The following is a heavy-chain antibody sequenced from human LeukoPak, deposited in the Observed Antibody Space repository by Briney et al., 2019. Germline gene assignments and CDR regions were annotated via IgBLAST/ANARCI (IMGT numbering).Heavy chain of an antibody. CDR3: ARLHYYDILTGYYFDY. Sequence: GESLKISCKGSGYSFTSYWIGWVRQMPGKGLEWMGIIYPGDCDTRYSPSFQGQVTISADKSISTAYLQWGSLKASDTAMYYCARLHYYDILTGYYFDYWGQGTLVTVSS. CDR1: GYSFTSYW. V-gene: IGHV5-51*01. D-gene: IGHD3-9*01. J-gene: IGHJ4*02. CDR2: IYPGDCDT.